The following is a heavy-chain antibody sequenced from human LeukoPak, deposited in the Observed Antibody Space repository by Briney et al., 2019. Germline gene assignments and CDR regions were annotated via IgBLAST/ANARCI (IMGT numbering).Heavy chain of an antibody. CDR2: ISSSGSTR. V-gene: IGHV3-48*03. CDR3: ARQVGPLDY. CDR1: GFTFSSYE. J-gene: IGHJ4*02. D-gene: IGHD1-26*01. Sequence: GGPLRLSCAASGFTFSSYEMNWVRQAPGKGLEWVSYISSSGSTRNYADSVKGRFTVSRDNAKNSLYLQMSSLRAEDTAFYYCARQVGPLDYWGQGTLVTVSS.